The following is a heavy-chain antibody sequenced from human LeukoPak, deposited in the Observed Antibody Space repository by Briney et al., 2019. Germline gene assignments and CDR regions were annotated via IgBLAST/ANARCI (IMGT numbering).Heavy chain of an antibody. CDR2: INPNSGGT. J-gene: IGHJ5*02. Sequence: GASVKVSCKASGYTFTGYYMHWVRQAPGQGLEWMGWINPNSGGTNYAQKFQCRVTMTRDTSISTAYMELSRLRSDDTAVYYCARGQWLDTGEYNWFDPWGQGTLVTVSS. CDR1: GYTFTGYY. D-gene: IGHD6-19*01. V-gene: IGHV1-2*02. CDR3: ARGQWLDTGEYNWFDP.